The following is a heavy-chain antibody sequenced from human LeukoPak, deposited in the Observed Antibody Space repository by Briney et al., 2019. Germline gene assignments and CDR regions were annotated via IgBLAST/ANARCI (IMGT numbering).Heavy chain of an antibody. CDR2: IWYDGSNK. V-gene: IGHV3-33*01. CDR3: ARARTTRGFDY. Sequence: GGSLRLSCAASGFTFNSYGIHWVRQAPGKGLEWVAFIWYDGSNKYYADSVKGRFTISRDNSKNTLYLQMNSLTAEDTAVYYCARARTTRGFDYWGRGTLVTVSS. J-gene: IGHJ4*02. D-gene: IGHD4-17*01. CDR1: GFTFNSYG.